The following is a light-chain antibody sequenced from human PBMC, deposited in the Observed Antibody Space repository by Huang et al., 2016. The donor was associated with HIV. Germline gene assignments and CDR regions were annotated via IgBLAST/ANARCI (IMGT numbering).Light chain of an antibody. CDR3: QQGET. CDR2: SAS. CDR1: QSISTN. V-gene: IGKV3-15*01. J-gene: IGKJ2*01. Sequence: EIMLTQSPATLSVSPGERATLSCRASQSISTNLAWYQQKPGLAPRLLIYSASTRATGIPARVSGSGSGTEFTLTISSLQSEDFAVDYCQQGETFGQGTKLEIK.